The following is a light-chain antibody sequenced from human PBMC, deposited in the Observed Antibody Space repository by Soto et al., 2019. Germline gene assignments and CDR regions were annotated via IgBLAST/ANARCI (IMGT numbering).Light chain of an antibody. Sequence: EIVLTQSPATLSLSPGERATLSCRASQSVSSYLAWYQQKPGQAPRLLIYDASNRATGIPARFSGSGSGTDFTLTISSLEPEDFACYYCQQRSNWPPSTFGGGTKVEIK. V-gene: IGKV3-11*01. J-gene: IGKJ4*01. CDR2: DAS. CDR1: QSVSSY. CDR3: QQRSNWPPST.